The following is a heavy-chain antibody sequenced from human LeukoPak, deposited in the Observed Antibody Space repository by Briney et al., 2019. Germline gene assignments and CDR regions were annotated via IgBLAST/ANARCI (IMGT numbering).Heavy chain of an antibody. D-gene: IGHD3-10*01. Sequence: PGGSLRLSCAASGFSFSDQSMNWVRQAPGKGLEWVSSISANSLHIFYADSVKGRFTISRDNAKNSLYLQMNNLRAEDTAVYYCVGPDSQFDCWGQGTLVTVSS. CDR1: GFSFSDQS. CDR2: ISANSLHI. V-gene: IGHV3-21*01. J-gene: IGHJ4*02. CDR3: VGPDSQFDC.